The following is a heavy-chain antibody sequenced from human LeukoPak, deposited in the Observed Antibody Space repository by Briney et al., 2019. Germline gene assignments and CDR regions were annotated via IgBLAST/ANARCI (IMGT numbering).Heavy chain of an antibody. Sequence: GGSLRLSCAASGFTFSSYAMNWVRQAPGKGLEWVSFISSSGGSTYYADSVKGRFTISRDSSKNTLYLQMNSLRAEDTAVYYCAKAGEGSGWYPGYFEYWGQGTLVTVSS. J-gene: IGHJ4*02. D-gene: IGHD6-19*01. CDR2: ISSSGGST. CDR3: AKAGEGSGWYPGYFEY. V-gene: IGHV3-23*01. CDR1: GFTFSSYA.